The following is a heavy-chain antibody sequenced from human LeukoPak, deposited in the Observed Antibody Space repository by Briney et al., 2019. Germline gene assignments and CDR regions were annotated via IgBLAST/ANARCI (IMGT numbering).Heavy chain of an antibody. CDR2: ISYDGSNK. CDR3: ARVLRYFDWLLPASY. J-gene: IGHJ4*02. V-gene: IGHV3-30*01. Sequence: GGSLRLSCAASGFAFSTYWMIWVRQAPGKGLEWVAVISYDGSNKYYADSVKGRFTISRDNSKNTLYLQMNSLRAEDTAVYYCARVLRYFDWLLPASYWGQGTLVTVSS. CDR1: GFAFSTYW. D-gene: IGHD3-9*01.